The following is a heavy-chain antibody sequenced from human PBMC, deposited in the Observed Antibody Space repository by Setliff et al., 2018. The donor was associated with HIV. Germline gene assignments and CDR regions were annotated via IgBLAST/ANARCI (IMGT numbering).Heavy chain of an antibody. J-gene: IGHJ4*02. CDR3: ASYSGSYYFILHY. Sequence: ASVKVSCKASGYTFTNYGISWVRQAPGQGLEWMGGIIPVLGLSYYAQNFQGRVTITADESTSTAYMELSSLRSEDTAVYYCASYSGSYYFILHYWGQGTLVTVSS. D-gene: IGHD1-26*01. CDR2: IIPVLGLS. V-gene: IGHV1-69*10. CDR1: GYTFTNYG.